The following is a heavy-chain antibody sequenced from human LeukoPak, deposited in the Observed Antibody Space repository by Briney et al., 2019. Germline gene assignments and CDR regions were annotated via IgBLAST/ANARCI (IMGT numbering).Heavy chain of an antibody. D-gene: IGHD6-13*01. CDR3: AKEGKGSSSPIDY. CDR2: IRYDGSNK. Sequence: PGGSLRLSSAASGFTFSSYGMHWVRQAPGKGLEWVAFIRYDGSNKYYADSVKGRFTISRDNSKNTLYLQMNSLRAEDTAVYYCAKEGKGSSSPIDYWGQGTLVTVSS. CDR1: GFTFSSYG. V-gene: IGHV3-30*02. J-gene: IGHJ4*02.